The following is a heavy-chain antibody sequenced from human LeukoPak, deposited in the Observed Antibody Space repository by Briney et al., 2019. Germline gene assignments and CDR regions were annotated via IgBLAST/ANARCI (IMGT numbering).Heavy chain of an antibody. D-gene: IGHD3-22*01. Sequence: ASVKASCKASGYTFTSYYMHWVRQAPGQGLVWMGIINPSGGSTSYAQKFQGRVTMTRDTSTSTVYMELSSLRSEDTAVYYCARVDYYDSSGLVGAFDIWGQGTMVTVSS. CDR1: GYTFTSYY. J-gene: IGHJ3*02. V-gene: IGHV1-46*01. CDR2: INPSGGST. CDR3: ARVDYYDSSGLVGAFDI.